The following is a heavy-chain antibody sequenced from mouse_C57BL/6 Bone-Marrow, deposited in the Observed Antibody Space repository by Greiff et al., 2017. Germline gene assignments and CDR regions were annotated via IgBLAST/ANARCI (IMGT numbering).Heavy chain of an antibody. CDR3: ARGEIYDYDRYFDV. Sequence: EVQLQESGPGMVKPSQSLSLTCTVTGYSITSGFDWHWIRHFPGNKLDWMAYISYSGTTNYNPSLKSRISITHDTSKNHFFLKLNSVTAEDTATYYCARGEIYDYDRYFDVWGTGTTVTVSS. CDR1: GYSITSGFD. J-gene: IGHJ1*03. CDR2: ISYSGTT. D-gene: IGHD2-4*01. V-gene: IGHV3-1*01.